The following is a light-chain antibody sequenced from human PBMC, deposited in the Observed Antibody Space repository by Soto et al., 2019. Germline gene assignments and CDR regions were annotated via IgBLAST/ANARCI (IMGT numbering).Light chain of an antibody. J-gene: IGKJ1*01. CDR1: QSVFSS. Sequence: EIVMTQSPATLSVSPGERATLSCRASQSVFSSLAWFQQRPGQAPRLLIYGSATRATGIPARFSGSGSGTEFTLTISSVQSEDSAVYYCQQYHNWPAFGQGTKVEIK. CDR3: QQYHNWPA. CDR2: GSA. V-gene: IGKV3-15*01.